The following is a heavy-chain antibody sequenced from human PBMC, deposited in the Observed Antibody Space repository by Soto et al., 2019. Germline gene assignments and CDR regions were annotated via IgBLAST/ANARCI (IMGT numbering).Heavy chain of an antibody. CDR3: ARVVGYYDSSNLAFDI. J-gene: IGHJ3*02. D-gene: IGHD3-22*01. Sequence: QVQLVQSGAEVKKPGASVKVSGKASGYTFTSYGISWVRQAPGQGLEWMGWISAYNGNTNYAQKLQGRVTMNTDTSTSTAYMELRSLRSDDTAVYYCARVVGYYDSSNLAFDIWGQGTMVTVSS. CDR1: GYTFTSYG. CDR2: ISAYNGNT. V-gene: IGHV1-18*01.